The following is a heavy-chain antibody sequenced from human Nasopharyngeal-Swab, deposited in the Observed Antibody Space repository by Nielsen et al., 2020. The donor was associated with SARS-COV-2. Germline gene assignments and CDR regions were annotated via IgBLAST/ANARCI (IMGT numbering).Heavy chain of an antibody. Sequence: SQTLSLTCAISGDSVSTNSAAWNWIRQSPSRGLEWLGRAYYRSKWYIDYALSVNGRMIINPDTSKNQFSLQLNSMTPEDTAVYYCVRDSGYSGYSFFDYWGQGSLVTVSS. V-gene: IGHV6-1*01. CDR2: AYYRSKWYI. CDR1: GDSVSTNSAA. D-gene: IGHD5-12*01. CDR3: VRDSGYSGYSFFDY. J-gene: IGHJ4*02.